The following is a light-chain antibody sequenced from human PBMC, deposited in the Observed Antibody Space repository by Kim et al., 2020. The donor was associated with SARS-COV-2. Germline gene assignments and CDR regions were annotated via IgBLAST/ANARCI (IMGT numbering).Light chain of an antibody. V-gene: IGKV3-15*01. CDR3: HQYNDWPPGDT. CDR1: QSVSNN. J-gene: IGKJ2*01. CDR2: GAS. Sequence: EIVMTQSPATLSVSPGERATLSCRASQSVSNNLAWYQHKPGQPPRLLIYGASTRATGVPARFSGSGSGTDFTLTVSSLQSEDFAVYYCHQYNDWPPGDTFGQGTKLELK.